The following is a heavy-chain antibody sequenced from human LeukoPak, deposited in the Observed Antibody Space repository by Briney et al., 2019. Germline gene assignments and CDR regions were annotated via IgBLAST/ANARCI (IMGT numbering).Heavy chain of an antibody. Sequence: SETLSLTCAVYGGSFSGYYWSWIRQPPGKGLEWIGEINHSGSTNYNPSLKSRVTISVDTSKNQFSLKLSSMTAADTAVYYCAGYSYDDDAFDIWGQGTMVTVSS. V-gene: IGHV4-34*01. D-gene: IGHD3-22*01. CDR2: INHSGST. J-gene: IGHJ3*02. CDR1: GGSFSGYY. CDR3: AGYSYDDDAFDI.